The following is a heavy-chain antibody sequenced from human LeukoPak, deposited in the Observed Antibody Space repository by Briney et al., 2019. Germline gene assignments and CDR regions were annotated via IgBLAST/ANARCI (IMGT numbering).Heavy chain of an antibody. CDR2: IWHDGSSK. CDR3: ARVRFRAVRVSDY. Sequence: GGSLRLSCAACGYILSNYGMHWVGQAPGKGLEWVAVIWHDGSSKYYADSVKGRFSISSDNSKYTLYLQVDKLTAEDTYVYFCARVRFRAVRVSDYWGQGTLVTVSS. V-gene: IGHV3-33*01. D-gene: IGHD3-10*01. CDR1: GYILSNYG. J-gene: IGHJ4*02.